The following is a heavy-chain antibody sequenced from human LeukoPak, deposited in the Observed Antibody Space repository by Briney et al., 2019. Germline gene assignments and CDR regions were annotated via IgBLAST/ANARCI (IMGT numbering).Heavy chain of an antibody. CDR2: ISWNSGSI. V-gene: IGHV3-9*01. CDR3: AKEEMATPFFDY. D-gene: IGHD5-12*01. CDR1: GFTFDDYA. Sequence: GGSLRLSCAASGFTFDDYAMHWVRQAPGKGLEWVSGISWNSGSIGYADSVKGRFTISRDNAKNSLYLQMNSLRAEDTAVYYCAKEEMATPFFDYWGQGTLVTVSS. J-gene: IGHJ4*02.